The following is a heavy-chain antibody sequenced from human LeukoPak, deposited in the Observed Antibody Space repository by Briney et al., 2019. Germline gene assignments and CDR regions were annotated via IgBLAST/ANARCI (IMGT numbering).Heavy chain of an antibody. Sequence: PGGSLRLSCAASGFTFSSYWMNWVRQAPGKGLEWVAKIKKDGSEKYYVDSVKGRFTISRDNAKTSLFLQMNSLRAEDTAVYYCAELGITMIGGVWGKGTTVTISS. D-gene: IGHD3-10*02. J-gene: IGHJ6*04. V-gene: IGHV3-7*01. CDR1: GFTFSSYW. CDR3: AELGITMIGGV. CDR2: IKKDGSEK.